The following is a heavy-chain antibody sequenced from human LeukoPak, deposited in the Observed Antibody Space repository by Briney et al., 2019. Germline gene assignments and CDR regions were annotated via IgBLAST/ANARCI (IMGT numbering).Heavy chain of an antibody. CDR2: ISAYNGNT. D-gene: IGHD2-2*01. CDR1: GYTFTSYG. Sequence: SVKVSCKASGYTFTSYGISWVRQAPGQGLEWMGWISAYNGNTNYAQKLQGRVTMTTDTSTSTAYMELRSLRSDDTAVYYCARDGELCSSTSCYFDYWGQGTLVTVSS. V-gene: IGHV1-18*01. CDR3: ARDGELCSSTSCYFDY. J-gene: IGHJ4*02.